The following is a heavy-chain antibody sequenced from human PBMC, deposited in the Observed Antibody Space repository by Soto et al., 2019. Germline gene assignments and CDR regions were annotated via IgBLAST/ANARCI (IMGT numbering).Heavy chain of an antibody. J-gene: IGHJ6*02. V-gene: IGHV3-43*01. CDR3: AKDRAAVTGAYYYYAMDV. CDR2: ISWDGGKT. Sequence: EVQLVESGGVVVQPGGSLRLSCAASGFTFDDYTMHWVRQAPGKSLEWVSLISWDGGKTYYADSVKGRFTISRDNSKNSLHLQMNSLTTEDSASYYCAKDRAAVTGAYYYYAMDVWVQGTTVTVSS. D-gene: IGHD6-19*01. CDR1: GFTFDDYT.